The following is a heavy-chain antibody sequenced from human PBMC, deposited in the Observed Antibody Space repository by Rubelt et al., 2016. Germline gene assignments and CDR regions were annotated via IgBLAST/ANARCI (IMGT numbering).Heavy chain of an antibody. V-gene: IGHV4-39*07. CDR3: AGGRTGGSRAASY. D-gene: IGHD3-10*01. CDR1: GGSISSSSYY. J-gene: IGHJ4*02. CDR2: INHSGST. Sequence: QLQLQESGPGLVKPSETLSLTCTVSGGSISSSSYYWGWIRQPPGKGLEWIGEINHSGSTNYNPSLKSRVTISVDTSKNQSSLSLSSVPTADTVVYYCAGGRTGGSRAASYWGQGTLVTVSS.